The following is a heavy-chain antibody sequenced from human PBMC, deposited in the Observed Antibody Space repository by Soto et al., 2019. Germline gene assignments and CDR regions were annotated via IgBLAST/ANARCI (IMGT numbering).Heavy chain of an antibody. V-gene: IGHV3-53*01. CDR1: GFTVSNSY. J-gene: IGHJ4*02. D-gene: IGHD1-26*01. CDR3: VRGASLNFDY. Sequence: PGGSLRLSCAASGFTVSNSYMSWVRQAPGKGLEWVSAIYSGGSTGYADSVKGRFTISRDNAKNSLYLQMNSLRAEDTAFYYCVRGASLNFDYWGQGTLVTVSS. CDR2: IYSGGST.